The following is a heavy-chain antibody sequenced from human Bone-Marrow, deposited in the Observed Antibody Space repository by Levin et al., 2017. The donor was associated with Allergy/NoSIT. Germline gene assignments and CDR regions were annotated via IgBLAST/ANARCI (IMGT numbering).Heavy chain of an antibody. CDR3: ARDGSGWSRDS. V-gene: IGHV3-21*06. J-gene: IGHJ4*02. CDR1: GFTFSSCS. CDR2: ISSDGVYI. D-gene: IGHD6-13*01. Sequence: GGSLRLSCVGSGFTFSSCSMNWFRQAPGKGLEWVATISSDGVYIYYGDSVKGRITIFRDNAKNSLYLQMNSLRVEDTAVYYCARDGSGWSRDSWGQGTLVTVSS.